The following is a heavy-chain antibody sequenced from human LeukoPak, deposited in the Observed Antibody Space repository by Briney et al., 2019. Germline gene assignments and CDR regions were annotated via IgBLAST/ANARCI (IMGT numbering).Heavy chain of an antibody. CDR3: ARDRYGDFEDH. D-gene: IGHD4-17*01. Sequence: PSQTLSLTCNVSGGSINTANYYWTWIRQPPGKGLEWIGYISYSGTPYYNPSLNSRVTISLDTSKNQFSLILNSVTAADTAMYYCARDRYGDFEDHWGQGTLVTVSS. CDR1: GGSINTANYY. J-gene: IGHJ4*02. CDR2: ISYSGTP. V-gene: IGHV4-30-4*08.